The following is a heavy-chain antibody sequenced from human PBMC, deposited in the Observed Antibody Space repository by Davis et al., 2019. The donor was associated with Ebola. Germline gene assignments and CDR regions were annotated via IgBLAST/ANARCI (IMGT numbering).Heavy chain of an antibody. Sequence: GESLKISCAASGFSFNNFNMNWVRQAPGKGLEWVSSISKNSERIYYADSVKGRFSISRDNANNSLYLQMNSLRAEDTAVYYCARDLITIVRGFIVSSDMDVWGQGTTVTVSS. J-gene: IGHJ6*02. CDR1: GFSFNNFN. CDR2: ISKNSERI. CDR3: ARDLITIVRGFIVSSDMDV. V-gene: IGHV3-21*04. D-gene: IGHD3-10*01.